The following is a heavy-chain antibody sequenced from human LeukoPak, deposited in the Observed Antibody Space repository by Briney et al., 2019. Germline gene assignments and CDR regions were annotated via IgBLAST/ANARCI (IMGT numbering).Heavy chain of an antibody. D-gene: IGHD1-26*01. CDR3: ARGGDIVGATRSAFDI. CDR1: GFTVSSNY. Sequence: PGGSLRPSCAASGFTVSSNYMSWVRQAPGKGLEWVSLIYSGGSTSYADSVKGRFTISRDNSKNTLYLQMNSLTAEDTAVYYCARGGDIVGATRSAFDIWGQGIMVTVSS. J-gene: IGHJ3*02. V-gene: IGHV3-53*01. CDR2: IYSGGST.